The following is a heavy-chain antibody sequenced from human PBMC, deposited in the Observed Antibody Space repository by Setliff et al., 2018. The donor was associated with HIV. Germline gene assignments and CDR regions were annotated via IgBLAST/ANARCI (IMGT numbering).Heavy chain of an antibody. CDR2: ISDNGKRK. D-gene: IGHD2-2*01. V-gene: IGHV3-30*03. CDR3: ARDRSNTWAFDY. Sequence: GGSLRLSCGASGFTFRSNGMHWVRQAPGKGLEWVAFISDNGKRKYYADSVRGRSTISRDDSRNTVYLQMNSLTAEATALYYCARDRSNTWAFDYWGPGVLVTVSS. J-gene: IGHJ4*02. CDR1: GFTFRSNG.